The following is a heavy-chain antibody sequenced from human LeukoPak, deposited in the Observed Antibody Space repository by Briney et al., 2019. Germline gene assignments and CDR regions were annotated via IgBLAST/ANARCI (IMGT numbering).Heavy chain of an antibody. J-gene: IGHJ3*02. CDR1: GYTFTSYA. D-gene: IGHD3-22*01. Sequence: GASVTVSCKASGYTFTSYAMHWVRQAPGQRLEWMGWINAGNGNTKYSQEFQGRVTITRDTSASTAYMELSSLRSEDMAVYYCARASTFYDSSGYYYPPGDAFDIWGQGTMVTVSS. V-gene: IGHV1-3*03. CDR2: INAGNGNT. CDR3: ARASTFYDSSGYYYPPGDAFDI.